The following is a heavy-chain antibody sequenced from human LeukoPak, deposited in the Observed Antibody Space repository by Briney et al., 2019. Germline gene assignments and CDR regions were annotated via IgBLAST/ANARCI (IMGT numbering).Heavy chain of an antibody. Sequence: GGSLRLSCAASGFTFSSYGMHWVRQAPGKGLEWVAVISYDGSNKYYADSVKGRFTISRDNSKNTLYLQMNSLRAEDTAVYYCAKTAGYCSGGSCSLQHWGQGTLVTVSS. CDR2: ISYDGSNK. CDR1: GFTFSSYG. J-gene: IGHJ1*01. CDR3: AKTAGYCSGGSCSLQH. V-gene: IGHV3-30*18. D-gene: IGHD2-15*01.